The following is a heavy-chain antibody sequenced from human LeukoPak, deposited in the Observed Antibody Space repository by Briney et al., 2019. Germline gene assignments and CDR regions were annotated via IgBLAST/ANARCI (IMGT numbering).Heavy chain of an antibody. CDR2: IYYSGST. CDR3: ARGLTWIQLWYDAFDI. D-gene: IGHD5-18*01. CDR1: GGSISSSSYY. Sequence: SETLSLTCTVSGGSISSSSYYWGWIRQPPGKGLEWIGSIYYSGSTYYNPSLKSRVTISVDTSKNQFSLKLSSVTAADTAVYYCARGLTWIQLWYDAFDIWGQGTMVTVSS. V-gene: IGHV4-39*07. J-gene: IGHJ3*02.